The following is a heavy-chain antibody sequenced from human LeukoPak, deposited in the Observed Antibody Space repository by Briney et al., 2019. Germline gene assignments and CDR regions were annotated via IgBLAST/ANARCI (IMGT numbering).Heavy chain of an antibody. D-gene: IGHD2-2*01. Sequence: SQTLSLTCAISGDGVSSLSATWNWIRQSPSRGLEWLGRTYCRSKCYTDYAVSVKSRIAINSDTSKIQFSLQLNSVTPEDTAVYYCAREEDCTTASCYGTVYFDYWGQRILVTVSS. CDR1: GDGVSSLSAT. J-gene: IGHJ4*02. CDR2: TYCRSKCYT. V-gene: IGHV6-1*01. CDR3: AREEDCTTASCYGTVYFDY.